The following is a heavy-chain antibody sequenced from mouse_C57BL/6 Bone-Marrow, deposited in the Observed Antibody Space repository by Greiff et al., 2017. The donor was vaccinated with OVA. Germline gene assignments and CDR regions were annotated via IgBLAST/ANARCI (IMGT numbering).Heavy chain of an antibody. CDR2: IYPGSGST. V-gene: IGHV1-55*01. CDR1: GYTFTSYW. Sequence: QVQLQQPGAELVKPGASVKMSCKASGYTFTSYWITWVKQRPGQGLEWIGDIYPGSGSTNYNEKFKSKATLTVDTSSSTAYMQLSRLTSEDSAVYYCAREGNYYGSSSPLSMDYWGQGTSVTVSS. CDR3: AREGNYYGSSSPLSMDY. D-gene: IGHD1-1*01. J-gene: IGHJ4*01.